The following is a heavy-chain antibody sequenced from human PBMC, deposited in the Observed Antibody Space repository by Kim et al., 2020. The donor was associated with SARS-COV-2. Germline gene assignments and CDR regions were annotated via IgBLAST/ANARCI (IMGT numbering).Heavy chain of an antibody. Sequence: TIYYADSVEGRFTASRDNAKNSVYLQINSLRAEDTAVYYCARVTTPPTDYWGQGTLVTVSS. J-gene: IGHJ4*02. D-gene: IGHD4-4*01. CDR3: ARVTTPPTDY. V-gene: IGHV3-11*01. CDR2: TI.